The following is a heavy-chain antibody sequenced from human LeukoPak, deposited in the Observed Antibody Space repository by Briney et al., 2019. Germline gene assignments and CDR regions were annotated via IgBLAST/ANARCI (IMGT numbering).Heavy chain of an antibody. D-gene: IGHD6-19*01. Sequence: GRSLRLSCAASGFTFDDYAMHWVRQAPGKGLEWVSGISWNSGSIGYADSVKGRFTISRDNAKNSLYLQTNSLRAEDTALYYCAKDMSAGYYYGMDVWGQGTTVTVSS. CDR3: AKDMSAGYYYGMDV. CDR2: ISWNSGSI. J-gene: IGHJ6*02. V-gene: IGHV3-9*01. CDR1: GFTFDDYA.